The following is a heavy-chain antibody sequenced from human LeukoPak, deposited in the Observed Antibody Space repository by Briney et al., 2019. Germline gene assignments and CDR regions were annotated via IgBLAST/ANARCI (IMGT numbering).Heavy chain of an antibody. CDR3: AREYDSSWPS. Sequence: GGSLRLSCAASGFSFRTYAMSWVRQAPGKGLEWVSAISDNSGRTYYADSVKGRFTISRDNSKNTLFVQMNSLRAEDTAVYYCAREYDSSWPSWGQGTLVTVSS. D-gene: IGHD3-22*01. CDR1: GFSFRTYA. CDR2: ISDNSGRT. J-gene: IGHJ5*02. V-gene: IGHV3-23*01.